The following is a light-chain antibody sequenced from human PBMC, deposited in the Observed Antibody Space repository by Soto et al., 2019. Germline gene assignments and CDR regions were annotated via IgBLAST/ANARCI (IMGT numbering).Light chain of an antibody. V-gene: IGLV1-40*01. CDR2: GNS. J-gene: IGLJ1*01. Sequence: QSVLTQPPSGSGAPGQRVTISCSGSSANIGAGYDVNWYRQLPGTAPKLLIYGNSDRPSGVPDRFSGSKSGTSASLAITGLQAEHEADYLCQSYDRRLTSYVFATGTKVIVL. CDR1: SANIGAGYD. CDR3: QSYDRRLTSYV.